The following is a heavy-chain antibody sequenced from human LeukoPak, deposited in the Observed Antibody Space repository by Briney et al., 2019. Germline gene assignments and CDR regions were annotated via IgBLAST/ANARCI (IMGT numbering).Heavy chain of an antibody. D-gene: IGHD3-22*01. CDR3: ARHQYDSSGYYTRYFDY. Sequence: KPSETLSLTCTVSGGSISSSSYYWGWIRQPPGKGLEWIGSIYYSGSTYYNPSLKCRVTISVDTSKNQFSLKLSSVTAADTAVYYCARHQYDSSGYYTRYFDYWGQGTLVTVSP. V-gene: IGHV4-39*01. J-gene: IGHJ4*02. CDR1: GGSISSSSYY. CDR2: IYYSGST.